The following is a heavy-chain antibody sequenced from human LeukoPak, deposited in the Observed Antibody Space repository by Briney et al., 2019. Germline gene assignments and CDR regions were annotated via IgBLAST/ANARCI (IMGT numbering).Heavy chain of an antibody. J-gene: IGHJ4*02. CDR2: ISGGGAGT. V-gene: IGHV3-23*01. D-gene: IGHD1-1*01. CDR1: GLSFSFYA. CDR3: AKDFVRYNIQFDY. Sequence: GGSLRLSCAASGLSFSFYAMSWVRQAPGKGLEWVSSISGGGAGTYYADSVRGRFTISKDNSKNTLYLQMNSLRAEDTALYYCAKDFVRYNIQFDYWGQGALVTVSS.